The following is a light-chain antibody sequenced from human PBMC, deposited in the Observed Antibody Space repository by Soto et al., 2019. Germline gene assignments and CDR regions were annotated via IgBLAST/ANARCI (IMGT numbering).Light chain of an antibody. CDR2: DVS. V-gene: IGLV2-14*01. CDR3: SSYRSSTPLV. J-gene: IGLJ2*01. Sequence: QSALTQPASVSGSPGQSIIISCTGSSSDIGGYNYVSWYQQHPGKAPKLMIYDVSSRPSGVSNRFSGSKSGNTASLTISGLQAEDEADYYCSSYRSSTPLVFGGGTKLTVL. CDR1: SSDIGGYNY.